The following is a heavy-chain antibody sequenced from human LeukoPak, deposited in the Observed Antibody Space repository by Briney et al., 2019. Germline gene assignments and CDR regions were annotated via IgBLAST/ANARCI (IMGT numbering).Heavy chain of an antibody. Sequence: GASVKVSCRASGYTFTGYYMHWVRQAPGQGLEWMGWINPNSGGTNYAQKFQGRVTMTRDTSISTAYMELSNLRSDDTAVYSCARSNDYDRSGSDYWGQGTLVTVSS. CDR3: ARSNDYDRSGSDY. CDR1: GYTFTGYY. CDR2: INPNSGGT. J-gene: IGHJ4*02. D-gene: IGHD3-22*01. V-gene: IGHV1-2*02.